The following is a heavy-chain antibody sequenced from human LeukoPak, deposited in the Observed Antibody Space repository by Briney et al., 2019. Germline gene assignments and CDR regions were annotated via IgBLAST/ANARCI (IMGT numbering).Heavy chain of an antibody. D-gene: IGHD5-12*01. CDR1: GGSISSGSYY. J-gene: IGHJ4*02. Sequence: PSQTLSLTCTVSGGSISSGSYYWSWIRQPAGKGLKWIGRIYTSGSTNYNPSLKSRVTISVDTSKNQFSLKLSSVTAADTAVYYCARDGDSGSDYWGQGTLVTVSS. CDR2: IYTSGST. CDR3: ARDGDSGSDY. V-gene: IGHV4-61*02.